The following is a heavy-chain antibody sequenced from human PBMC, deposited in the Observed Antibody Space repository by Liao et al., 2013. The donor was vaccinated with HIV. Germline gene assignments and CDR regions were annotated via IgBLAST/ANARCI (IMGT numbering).Heavy chain of an antibody. CDR3: ARILRPDVAVALDY. Sequence: QVQLQESGPGLVKPSETLSLTCTVSGGSISPYYWSWIRQPPGKALEWIGFIYYRGATNYNPSFNSRVTISVDTSKNQFSLKLTSLTAADTAVYYCARILRPDVAVALDYWGQGSLVTVSS. J-gene: IGHJ4*02. CDR2: IYYRGAT. CDR1: GGSISPYY. V-gene: IGHV4-59*01. D-gene: IGHD1-14*01.